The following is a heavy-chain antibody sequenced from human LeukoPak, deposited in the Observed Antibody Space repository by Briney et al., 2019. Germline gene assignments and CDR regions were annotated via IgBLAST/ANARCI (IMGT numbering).Heavy chain of an antibody. CDR3: ARGFYDSSGYYYLDY. Sequence: ASVKVSCKASGGTFSSYAISWVRQAPGQGLEWMGGIIPIFGTANYAQKFQGRVTITADESTSTAYTELSSLRSEDTAVYYCARGFYDSSGYYYLDYWGQGTLVTVSS. D-gene: IGHD3-22*01. J-gene: IGHJ4*02. CDR1: GGTFSSYA. CDR2: IIPIFGTA. V-gene: IGHV1-69*13.